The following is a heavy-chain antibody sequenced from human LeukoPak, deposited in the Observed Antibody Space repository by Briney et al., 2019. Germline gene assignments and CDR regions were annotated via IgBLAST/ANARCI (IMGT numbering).Heavy chain of an antibody. CDR2: INPNSGGT. D-gene: IGHD6-13*01. J-gene: IGHJ3*02. Sequence: ASVKVSCKAPGYTFTGYYMHWVRQAPGQGLEWMGWINPNSGGTNYAQKFQGRVTMTRDTSISTAYMELSRLRSDDTAVYYCASDIIASDAFDIWGQGTMVTVSS. CDR3: ASDIIASDAFDI. V-gene: IGHV1-2*02. CDR1: GYTFTGYY.